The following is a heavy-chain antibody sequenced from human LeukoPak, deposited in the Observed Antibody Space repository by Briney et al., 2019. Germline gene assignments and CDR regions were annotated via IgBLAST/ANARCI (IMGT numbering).Heavy chain of an antibody. CDR2: IKSKSDGGTT. J-gene: IGHJ4*02. Sequence: GGSLRLSCAASGFTFSNYGMYWVRQAPGKGLEWVGRIKSKSDGGTTDNAAPVKGRFTISKDDSKNTLYLQMNSLKTEDTGIYYCTTGTLTSDYWGQGTLVTVSS. V-gene: IGHV3-15*01. CDR3: TTGTLTSDY. CDR1: GFTFSNYG. D-gene: IGHD4-17*01.